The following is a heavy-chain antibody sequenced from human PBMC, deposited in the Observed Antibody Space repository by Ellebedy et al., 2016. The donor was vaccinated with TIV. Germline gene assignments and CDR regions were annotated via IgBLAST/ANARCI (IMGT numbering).Heavy chain of an antibody. CDR3: AREDLLSSSSSDHYGVDV. CDR1: GYTFTNYY. V-gene: IGHV1-46*01. J-gene: IGHJ6*02. CDR2: IEPSGGTT. D-gene: IGHD6-6*01. Sequence: AASVKVSCKASGYTFTNYYMHWVRQAPGQGLEWMGIIEPSGGTTNYAQKFQGRVTITSDTSTSTVYMELSSLRSDDTAVYYCAREDLLSSSSSDHYGVDVWGQGTTVTVSS.